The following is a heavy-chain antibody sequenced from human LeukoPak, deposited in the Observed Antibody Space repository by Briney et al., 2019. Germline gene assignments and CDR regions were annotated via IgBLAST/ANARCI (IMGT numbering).Heavy chain of an antibody. CDR3: ATTHTFYYYMDV. Sequence: PSETLSLTCTVSGGSISSGDYYWSWIRQPPGKGLEWIGYIYYSGSTYYNPSLKSRVTISVDTSKNQFSLKLSSVTAADTAVYYCATTHTFYYYMDVWGKGTTVTVSS. D-gene: IGHD4-11*01. CDR1: GGSISSGDYY. J-gene: IGHJ6*03. CDR2: IYYSGST. V-gene: IGHV4-30-4*08.